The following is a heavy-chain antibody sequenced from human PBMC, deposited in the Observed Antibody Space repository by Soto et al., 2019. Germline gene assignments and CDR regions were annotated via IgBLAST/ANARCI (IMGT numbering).Heavy chain of an antibody. CDR2: IWYDGSNK. D-gene: IGHD6-13*01. CDR1: GFTFSSYG. CDR3: ARDSFIAAAVTNPDY. V-gene: IGHV3-33*01. Sequence: QVQLVESGGGVVQPGRSLRLSCAASGFTFSSYGMHWVRQAPGKGLEWVAVIWYDGSNKYYADSVKGRFTISRDNSKNTLYLQMNSLRAEDTAVYYCARDSFIAAAVTNPDYWGQGTLVTVSS. J-gene: IGHJ4*02.